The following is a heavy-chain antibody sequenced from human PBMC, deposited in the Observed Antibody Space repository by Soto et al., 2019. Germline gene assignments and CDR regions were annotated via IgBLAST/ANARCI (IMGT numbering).Heavy chain of an antibody. CDR1: GGSFSGYY. V-gene: IGHV4-34*01. CDR2: INHSGST. Sequence: SETLSLTCAVYGGSFSGYYWSWIRQPPGKGLEWIGEINHSGSTNYNPSLKSRVTISVDTSKNQFSLKLSSVTAADTAVYYCARSSLIQLFDYWGQGTLVTVSS. J-gene: IGHJ4*02. D-gene: IGHD5-18*01. CDR3: ARSSLIQLFDY.